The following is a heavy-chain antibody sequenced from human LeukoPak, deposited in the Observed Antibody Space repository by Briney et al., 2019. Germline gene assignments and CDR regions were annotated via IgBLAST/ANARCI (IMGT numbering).Heavy chain of an antibody. CDR3: ARHDFWSGFKGGDY. CDR1: RFTFSTYW. V-gene: IGHV3-74*01. J-gene: IGHJ4*02. Sequence: PGGSLRLSCAASRFTFSTYWMHWVRQAPGKGLVWVSRINSDGSSTGYADSVKGRFAISRDNAKNTLYLQMNSLRAEDTALYYCARHDFWSGFKGGDYWGQGTLVTVSS. D-gene: IGHD3-3*01. CDR2: INSDGSST.